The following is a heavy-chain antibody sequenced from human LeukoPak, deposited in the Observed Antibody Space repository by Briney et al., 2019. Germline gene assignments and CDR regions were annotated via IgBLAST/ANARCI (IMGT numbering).Heavy chain of an antibody. CDR2: IRYDGSNK. CDR3: AKALHEGRGAYPIYYFDY. D-gene: IGHD3-10*01. V-gene: IGHV3-30*02. Sequence: PGGSLRLSCAASGFTFSSYGMHWVRQAPGKGLEWVAFIRYDGSNKYYADSVKGRFTISRDNSKNPLYLQMNSLRAEDTAVYYCAKALHEGRGAYPIYYFDYWGQGTLVTVSS. J-gene: IGHJ4*02. CDR1: GFTFSSYG.